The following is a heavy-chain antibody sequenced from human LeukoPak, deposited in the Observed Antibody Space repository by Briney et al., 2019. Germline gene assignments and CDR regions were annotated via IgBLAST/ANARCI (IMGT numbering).Heavy chain of an antibody. CDR1: GYSISSGYY. CDR3: ASGGKVRGYSGYDLDY. D-gene: IGHD5-12*01. V-gene: IGHV4-38-2*02. CDR2: IYHSGST. Sequence: SETLSLTCTVSGYSISSGYYWGWIRQPPGKGLEWIGSIYHSGSTYYNPSLKSRVTISVDTSKNQFSLKLNSVTAADTAVYYCASGGKVRGYSGYDLDYWGQGTLVTVSS. J-gene: IGHJ4*02.